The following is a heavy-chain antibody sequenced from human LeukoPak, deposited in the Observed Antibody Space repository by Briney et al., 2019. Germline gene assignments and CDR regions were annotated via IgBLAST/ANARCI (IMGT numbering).Heavy chain of an antibody. CDR1: GGSISSSSYY. CDR3: ARDLGSSGLK. V-gene: IGHV4-39*07. Sequence: PSQTLSLTCTVSGGSISSSSYYWGWIRQPPGKGLEWIGSIYYSGSTYYNPSLKSRVTISVDTSKNQFSLKLSSVTAADTAVYYCARDLGSSGLKWGQGTLVTVSS. J-gene: IGHJ4*02. D-gene: IGHD6-19*01. CDR2: IYYSGST.